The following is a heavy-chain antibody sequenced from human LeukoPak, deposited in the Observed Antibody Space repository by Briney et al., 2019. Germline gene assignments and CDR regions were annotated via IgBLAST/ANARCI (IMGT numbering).Heavy chain of an antibody. CDR3: ASSVVAAIDY. Sequence: GGSLRLSFATSGFTFNSFAMSGAARPPGRGGEWVSGIGASGGSTYYADSVKGRVTISRDNAKNTLYLQMNSLRPEDTAVYFCASSVVAAIDYWGQGTLVTVSS. CDR2: IGASGGST. D-gene: IGHD2-15*01. J-gene: IGHJ4*02. CDR1: GFTFNSFA. V-gene: IGHV3-23*01.